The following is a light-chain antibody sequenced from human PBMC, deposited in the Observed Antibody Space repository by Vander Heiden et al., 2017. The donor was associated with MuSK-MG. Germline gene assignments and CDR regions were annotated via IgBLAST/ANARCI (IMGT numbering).Light chain of an antibody. V-gene: IGLV3-10*01. J-gene: IGLJ3*02. CDR3: YSTDSSGNHRV. CDR2: EDS. Sequence: SYELPQPPSVSVSPGQTARITCSGAALPKKYAYWYQQKSGQAPVLVIYEDSKRPSGIPERFSGSSSGTMATLTISGAQVEEEADYYCYSTDSSGNHRVFGGGTKLTVL. CDR1: ALPKKY.